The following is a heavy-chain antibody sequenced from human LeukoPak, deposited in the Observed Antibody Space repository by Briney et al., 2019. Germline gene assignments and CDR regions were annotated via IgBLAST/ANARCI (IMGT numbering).Heavy chain of an antibody. V-gene: IGHV3-74*01. Sequence: GRSLRLSCSAAGFTFSCYWMHWVSQAPGKGLVWVSRINRDVTDTNYADYVQGRFTISRDNAKKTLYMEMNSLRAEDTAVYYCARSYSYDPSGYYGFFNWGQGTMVTVSS. D-gene: IGHD3-22*01. CDR3: ARSYSYDPSGYYGFFN. J-gene: IGHJ4*02. CDR2: INRDVTDT. CDR1: GFTFSCYW.